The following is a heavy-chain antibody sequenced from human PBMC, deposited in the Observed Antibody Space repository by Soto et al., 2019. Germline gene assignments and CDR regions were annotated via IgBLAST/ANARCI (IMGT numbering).Heavy chain of an antibody. V-gene: IGHV1-18*01. J-gene: IGHJ4*02. CDR1: GYTFTSYG. Sequence: QVQLVQSGAEVKKPGASVKVSCKASGYTFTSYGISWVRQAPGQGFEWMGWISAYNGKTNYAQKLQGRVTMTKDTSKSTAYMELRSLRSDDTAVYYCARAPPYDSSGYHTSGEHGNPGDYWGQGTLVTVSS. D-gene: IGHD3-22*01. CDR3: ARAPPYDSSGYHTSGEHGNPGDY. CDR2: ISAYNGKT.